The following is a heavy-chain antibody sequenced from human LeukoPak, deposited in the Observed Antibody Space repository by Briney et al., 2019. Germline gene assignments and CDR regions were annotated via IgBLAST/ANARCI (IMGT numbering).Heavy chain of an antibody. D-gene: IGHD3-22*01. J-gene: IGHJ4*02. CDR3: ARRNYYYDSSGYYPSSPFDY. V-gene: IGHV4-39*01. CDR2: IYYSGST. Sequence: PSETLSLTCTVSGGSISSSSYYWGWIRQPPGKGLEWIGSIYYSGSTYYNPSLKSRVTISVDTSKNQFSLKLSSVTAADTAVYYCARRNYYYDSSGYYPSSPFDYWGQGTLVTVSS. CDR1: GGSISSSSYY.